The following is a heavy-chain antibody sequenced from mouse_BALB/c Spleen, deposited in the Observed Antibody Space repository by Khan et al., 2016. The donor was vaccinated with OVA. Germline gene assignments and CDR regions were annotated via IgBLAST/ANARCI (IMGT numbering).Heavy chain of an antibody. Sequence: QIQLVLSGAELVKPGASVKLSCTASGYTFTSFYMYWVKQRPGQGLEWIGEINPNNGGTHVNEKFKRKATLTVDKPPSTAYMELSSLSSVDSALHYCTRGGYGSSFAYWGQGTLVTVSA. J-gene: IGHJ3*01. CDR1: GYTFTSFY. V-gene: IGHV1S81*02. CDR3: TRGGYGSSFAY. CDR2: INPNNGGT. D-gene: IGHD1-1*01.